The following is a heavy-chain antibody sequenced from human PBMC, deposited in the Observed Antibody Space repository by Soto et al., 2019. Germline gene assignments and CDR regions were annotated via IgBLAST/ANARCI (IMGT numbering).Heavy chain of an antibody. CDR3: ARRNLITAVDC. Sequence: PSETLSLTCTVSGGSISGGSYYWSWIRQPPGKGLEWIGYIYYTGSTNYSPSLKSRVTISVDTSRNQFSLKLSSVHSADTAVYSCARRNLITAVDCWGRGPRVVVSS. D-gene: IGHD1-20*01. CDR2: IYYTGST. CDR1: GGSISGGSYY. V-gene: IGHV4-61*01. J-gene: IGHJ4*02.